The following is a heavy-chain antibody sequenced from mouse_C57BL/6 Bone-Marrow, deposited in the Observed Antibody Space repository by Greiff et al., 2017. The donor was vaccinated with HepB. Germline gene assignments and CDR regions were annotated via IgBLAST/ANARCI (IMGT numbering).Heavy chain of an antibody. J-gene: IGHJ3*01. CDR2: IDPSGRYT. CDR3: ARNDYGSSPWFAY. V-gene: IGHV1-50*01. Sequence: VQLQQSGAELVKPGASVKLSCKASGYTFTSYWMQWVKQRPGQGLEWIGEIDPSGRYTNYNQKFKGKATLTVDKSSSTAYMQLSSLTSEDSAVYYCARNDYGSSPWFAYWGQGTLVTVSA. D-gene: IGHD1-1*01. CDR1: GYTFTSYW.